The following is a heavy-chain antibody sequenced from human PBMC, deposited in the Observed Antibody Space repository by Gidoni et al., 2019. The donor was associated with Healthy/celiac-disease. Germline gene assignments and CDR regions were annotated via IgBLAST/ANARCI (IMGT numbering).Heavy chain of an antibody. CDR1: GGSISSSSYY. D-gene: IGHD4-17*01. Sequence: QLQLQESGPGLVKPSETLSLTCTVSGGSISSSSYYWGWIRQPPGKGLEWIGSIYYSGSTYYNPSLKSRVTISVDTSKNQFSLKLSSVTAADTAVYYCARHPYGGTEFDYWGQGTLGHRLL. J-gene: IGHJ4*02. CDR3: ARHPYGGTEFDY. CDR2: IYYSGST. V-gene: IGHV4-39*01.